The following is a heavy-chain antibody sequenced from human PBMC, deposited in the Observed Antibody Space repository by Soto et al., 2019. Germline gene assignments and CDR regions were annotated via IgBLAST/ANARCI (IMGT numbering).Heavy chain of an antibody. J-gene: IGHJ6*02. CDR3: VRSTVTTEYYYYYGMDV. V-gene: IGHV1-69*12. CDR2: IIPIFGTA. Sequence: QVQLVQSGAEVKKPGSSVKVSCKASGGTFSSYAISWVRQAPGQGLEWMGGIIPIFGTANYAQKFQGRVTITADESTSTACMELSSLRSEDTAVYYCVRSTVTTEYYYYYGMDVWGQGTTVTVSS. D-gene: IGHD4-17*01. CDR1: GGTFSSYA.